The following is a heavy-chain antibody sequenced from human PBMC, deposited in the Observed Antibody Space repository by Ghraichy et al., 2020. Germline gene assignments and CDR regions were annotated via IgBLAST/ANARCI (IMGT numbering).Heavy chain of an antibody. CDR1: GGSISSYY. D-gene: IGHD3-3*01. CDR3: ARLYYDFWSGYLGPYYYGMDV. J-gene: IGHJ6*02. Sequence: SETLSLTCTVSGGSISSYYWSWIRQPPGKGLEWIGYIYYSGSTNYNPSLKSRVTISVDTSKNQFSLKLSSVTAADTAVYYCARLYYDFWSGYLGPYYYGMDVWGQGTTVTVS. CDR2: IYYSGST. V-gene: IGHV4-59*08.